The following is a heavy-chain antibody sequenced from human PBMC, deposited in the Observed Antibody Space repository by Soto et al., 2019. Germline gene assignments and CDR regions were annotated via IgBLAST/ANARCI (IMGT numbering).Heavy chain of an antibody. J-gene: IGHJ3*02. D-gene: IGHD3-3*01. CDR2: ISYDGSNK. V-gene: IGHV3-30-3*01. CDR1: GFTFSSYA. Sequence: GGSLRLSCAASGFTFSSYAMHWVRQAPGKGLEWVAVISYDGSNKYYADSVKGRFTISRDNSKNTLYLQMNSLRAEDTAVYYSARDFAGGYDFWSGYPYSFDIWGQGTMVTVSS. CDR3: ARDFAGGYDFWSGYPYSFDI.